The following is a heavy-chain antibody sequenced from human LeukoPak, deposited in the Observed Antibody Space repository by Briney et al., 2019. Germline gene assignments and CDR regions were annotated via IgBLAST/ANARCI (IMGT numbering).Heavy chain of an antibody. V-gene: IGHV3-21*01. J-gene: IGHJ6*03. Sequence: PGGSLRLSCSASGFTFSRYSMNWVRQAPGKGLEWVSSISTSSSYIYYADSVKGRFTISRDNAKKSLFLQMNSLRVEDTAVYYCARRIGRIAHMDVWGKGTTVTISS. CDR1: GFTFSRYS. CDR2: ISTSSSYI. CDR3: ARRIGRIAHMDV. D-gene: IGHD6-13*01.